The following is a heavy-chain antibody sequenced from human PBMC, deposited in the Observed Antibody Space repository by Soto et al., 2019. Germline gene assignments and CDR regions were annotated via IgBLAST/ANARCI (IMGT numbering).Heavy chain of an antibody. Sequence: QVQLVQSGAEVKKPGASVKVSCKASGYTFTSYDINWVRQATGQGLEWMGWMNPKSGNTGYAEKFQGRVTMTRNTSISTSYMELSSLRSEDTAVYYCARDGDILTGWNDYWGQGTLVTVSS. D-gene: IGHD3-9*01. J-gene: IGHJ4*02. CDR1: GYTFTSYD. V-gene: IGHV1-8*01. CDR2: MNPKSGNT. CDR3: ARDGDILTGWNDY.